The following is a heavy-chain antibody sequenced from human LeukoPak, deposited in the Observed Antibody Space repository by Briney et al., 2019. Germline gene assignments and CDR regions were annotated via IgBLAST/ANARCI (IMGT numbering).Heavy chain of an antibody. CDR2: IRYDGSNK. CDR3: GTHAGRTGSDD. V-gene: IGHV3-30*02. Sequence: GGSLRLPCAASGFTFSSYGMHWVRQAPGKGLEWVAFIRYDGSNKYYAESVKRRFNISRENTKNKRYLQMNSLRAEDTAVYYCGTHAGRTGSDDWGQGTLVTVSS. CDR1: GFTFSSYG. J-gene: IGHJ4*02. D-gene: IGHD3/OR15-3a*01.